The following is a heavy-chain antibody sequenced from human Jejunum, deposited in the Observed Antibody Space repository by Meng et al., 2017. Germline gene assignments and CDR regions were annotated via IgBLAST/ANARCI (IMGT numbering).Heavy chain of an antibody. CDR2: INTSTGKP. J-gene: IGHJ4*02. V-gene: IGHV7-4-1*02. CDR3: AREKWQHGSSFDV. D-gene: IGHD6-6*01. Sequence: QVQLVQSGSELKKHGAAVKGSGMASGYPFISYPITWVRHAPGQGPEWMGWINTSTGKPTYAQGFTGRFAFSFDISVNTAYLEISSLKGDDTAMYYCAREKWQHGSSFDVWGQGTLVTVSS. CDR1: GYPFISYP.